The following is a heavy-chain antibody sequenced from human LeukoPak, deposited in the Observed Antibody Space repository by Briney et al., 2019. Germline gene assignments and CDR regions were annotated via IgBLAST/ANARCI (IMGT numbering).Heavy chain of an antibody. J-gene: IGHJ4*02. CDR2: INPSGGST. CDR3: ARDTYDILNLYYFDY. Sequence: ASVKVSCKASGYTSTSYYMHWVRQAPGQGLEWMGIINPSGGSTSYAQKFQGKVTMTRDTSTSTVYMELSSLRSEDTAVYYCARDTYDILNLYYFDYWGQGTLVTVSS. V-gene: IGHV1-46*01. CDR1: GYTSTSYY. D-gene: IGHD3-9*01.